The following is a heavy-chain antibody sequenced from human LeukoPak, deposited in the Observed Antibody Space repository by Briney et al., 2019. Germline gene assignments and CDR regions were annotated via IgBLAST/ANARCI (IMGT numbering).Heavy chain of an antibody. Sequence: SETLSLTCAVYGGSFSGYYWSWLRQPPGKGLEWIGEINHSGSTNYNPSLKSRITISVATSKNQCSLKLSSVTAADTAVYYCARVSWYYAFDIWGQGTMVTVSS. V-gene: IGHV4-34*01. J-gene: IGHJ3*02. CDR2: INHSGST. CDR3: ARVSWYYAFDI. CDR1: GGSFSGYY. D-gene: IGHD6-13*01.